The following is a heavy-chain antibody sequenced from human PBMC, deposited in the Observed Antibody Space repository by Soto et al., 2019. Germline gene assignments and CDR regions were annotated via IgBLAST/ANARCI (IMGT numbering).Heavy chain of an antibody. Sequence: ASVKVSFKASGYTFSSIGISWVRQAPGQGLEWMGWISPYKGNTPYAQGLQGRVTMTTDTSTSTAYMELRSLRSDDTAVYYCARELDASGSYCTDYWGQGTLVTVS. J-gene: IGHJ4*02. D-gene: IGHD3-10*01. CDR1: GYTFSSIG. V-gene: IGHV1-18*01. CDR3: ARELDASGSYCTDY. CDR2: ISPYKGNT.